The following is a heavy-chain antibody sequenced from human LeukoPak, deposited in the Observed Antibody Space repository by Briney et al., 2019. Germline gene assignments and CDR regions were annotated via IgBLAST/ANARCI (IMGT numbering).Heavy chain of an antibody. CDR2: IHGSSPSAAGIR. CDR3: ARDHVGSRPPQSLDAFDI. D-gene: IGHD1-14*01. V-gene: IGHV3-23*01. Sequence: PGGSLRLSCAASGFTLVNFGMSWVRQAPGKGLEWVASIHGSSPSAAGIRFYADSVKGRFTISGDYSKNTLYLQMNSLRAEDTALYHCARDHVGSRPPQSLDAFDIWGQGTMVTVSS. J-gene: IGHJ3*02. CDR1: GFTLVNFG.